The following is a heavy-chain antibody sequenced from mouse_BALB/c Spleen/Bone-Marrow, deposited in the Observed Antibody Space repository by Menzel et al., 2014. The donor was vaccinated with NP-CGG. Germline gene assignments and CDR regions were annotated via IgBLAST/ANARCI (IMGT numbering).Heavy chain of an antibody. CDR2: VNPNNGGT. V-gene: IGHV1-26*01. D-gene: IGHD2-1*01. Sequence: VQLQQSGPDRVKPGASVKISCKASGYSFTGYYMHWVKQSHGKSLEWIGRVNPNNGGTGYNQKFKGKAILTVDKSSSTAYMELRSLTSEDSAVYYCARGYGNYWYFDVWGAGTTVTVSS. J-gene: IGHJ1*01. CDR3: ARGYGNYWYFDV. CDR1: GYSFTGYY.